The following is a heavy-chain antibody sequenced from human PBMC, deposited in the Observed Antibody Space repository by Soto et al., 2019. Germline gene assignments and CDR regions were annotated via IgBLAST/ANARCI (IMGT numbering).Heavy chain of an antibody. CDR2: ISSSSSYI. V-gene: IGHV3-21*01. J-gene: IGHJ5*02. CDR1: GFTFSSYS. CDR3: ARADSGSYYGWFDP. D-gene: IGHD1-26*01. Sequence: EVQLVESGGGLVKPGGSLRLSCAASGFTFSSYSMNWVRQAPGKGLEWVSSISSSSSYIYYADSVKGRFTISRDNAKNSRYLQMNSLRAEDTAVYYCARADSGSYYGWFDPWGQGTLVTVSS.